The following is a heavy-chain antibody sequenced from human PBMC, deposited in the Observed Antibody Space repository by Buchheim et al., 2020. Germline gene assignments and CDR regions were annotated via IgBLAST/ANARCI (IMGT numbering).Heavy chain of an antibody. CDR2: INASGGST. D-gene: IGHD5-18*01. CDR3: VREGYGDGDFDY. J-gene: IGHJ4*02. CDR1: GYTFTSHY. V-gene: IGHV1-46*01. Sequence: QVQLVQSGAEVKKPGALVKVSCKASGYTFTSHYMHWVRQAPGQGLEWMGIINASGGSTSNAQKFQGRVTMTRDTSTSTVYMELSSLRSEDTAVFYCVREGYGDGDFDYWGQGTL.